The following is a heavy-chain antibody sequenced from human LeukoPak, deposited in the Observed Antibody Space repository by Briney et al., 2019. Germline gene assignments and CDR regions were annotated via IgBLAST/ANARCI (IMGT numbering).Heavy chain of an antibody. D-gene: IGHD1-26*01. Sequence: ASVKVSCKASGYTFTSYDINWVRQAPGQGLEWMGGIIPIFGTANYAQKFQGRVTITADESTSTAYMELSSLRSEDTAVYYCARDPHSGSYYGYYFDYWGQGTLVTVSS. CDR3: ARDPHSGSYYGYYFDY. CDR1: GYTFTSYD. CDR2: IIPIFGTA. V-gene: IGHV1-69*13. J-gene: IGHJ4*02.